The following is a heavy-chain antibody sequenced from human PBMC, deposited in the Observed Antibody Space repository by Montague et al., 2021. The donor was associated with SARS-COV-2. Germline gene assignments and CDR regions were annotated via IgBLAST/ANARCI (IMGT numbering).Heavy chain of an antibody. CDR1: GGPFSGYY. J-gene: IGHJ4*02. D-gene: IGHD3-22*01. V-gene: IGHV4-34*01. Sequence: SETLSLTCAVYGGPFSGYYWSWIRQPPGKGLEWIGEIGLSGSTGYNASLKSRVTMSADTSKNQFSLRLTSVTAADTAMYYCARGRHDITMIVVVITAAEFHFDYWGQGILVTVSS. CDR2: IGLSGST. CDR3: ARGRHDITMIVVVITAAEFHFDY.